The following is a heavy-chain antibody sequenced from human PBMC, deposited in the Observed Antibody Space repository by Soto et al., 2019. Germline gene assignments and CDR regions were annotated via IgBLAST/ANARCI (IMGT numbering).Heavy chain of an antibody. Sequence: GGSLRLSCAASGFTFSRYWIHWVRQVPGKGLVWVSRIDRDGSRTTYADSVRGRFTISRDNAKNTLFLQMNSLTAEDTAVYYCARAAYYDSSGSYPGYFDYWGQGTLVTVSS. CDR3: ARAAYYDSSGSYPGYFDY. V-gene: IGHV3-74*01. CDR1: GFTFSRYW. D-gene: IGHD3-22*01. CDR2: IDRDGSRT. J-gene: IGHJ4*02.